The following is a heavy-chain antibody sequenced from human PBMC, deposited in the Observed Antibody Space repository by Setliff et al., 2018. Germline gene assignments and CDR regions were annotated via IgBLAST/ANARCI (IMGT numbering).Heavy chain of an antibody. CDR3: ARYRFGKDFDY. CDR2: IYYSGSS. Sequence: ASETLSLTCTVSGGSISSGDYYWSWIRQPPGKGLEWITYIYYSGSSYYNPSLQSRVTISVDTSKNQFSLKLSSVTAADTAVYYCARYRFGKDFDYWGQGTLVTSPQ. CDR1: GGSISSGDYY. V-gene: IGHV4-30-4*08. D-gene: IGHD3-16*02. J-gene: IGHJ4*02.